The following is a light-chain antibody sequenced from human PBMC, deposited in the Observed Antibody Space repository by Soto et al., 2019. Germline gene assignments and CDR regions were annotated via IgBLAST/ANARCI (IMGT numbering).Light chain of an antibody. J-gene: IGLJ3*02. CDR3: QSYDSSLSAWV. CDR1: SSNIGAGYD. CDR2: GNS. V-gene: IGLV1-40*01. Sequence: QSVLTQPPSVSGAPGQRVTISCTESSSNIGAGYDVHWYQQLPGTAPKLLIYGNSNRPSGVPDRFSGSKSGTSASLAITGLQAEDEADYYCQSYDSSLSAWVFGAGTKLTVL.